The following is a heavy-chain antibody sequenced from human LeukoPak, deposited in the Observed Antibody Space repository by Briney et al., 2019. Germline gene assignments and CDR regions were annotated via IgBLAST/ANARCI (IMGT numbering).Heavy chain of an antibody. Sequence: PGGSLRLSCAASGVTFSSYAMSWVRQAPGKVLEWVSAISGSGGSTYYADSVKGRFTISRDNSKNTLYLQMNSLRAEDTAVYYCAKDRDSSSWAEYFQHWGQGTLVTVSS. CDR2: ISGSGGST. D-gene: IGHD6-13*01. CDR3: AKDRDSSSWAEYFQH. CDR1: GVTFSSYA. V-gene: IGHV3-23*01. J-gene: IGHJ1*01.